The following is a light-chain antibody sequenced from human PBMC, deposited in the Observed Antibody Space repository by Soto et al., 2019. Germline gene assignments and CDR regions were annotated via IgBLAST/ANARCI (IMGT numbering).Light chain of an antibody. V-gene: IGKV1-12*02. CDR3: QQANSFPWT. Sequence: DIQMTQAPASVSASVGARVTITCRASQGISHWLAWYQQKPGNAPKPLIYEASSLERGVPARISGSGSWTDFTLTISSLQPEDFATYYCQQANSFPWTFGQGTKV. J-gene: IGKJ1*01. CDR1: QGISHW. CDR2: EAS.